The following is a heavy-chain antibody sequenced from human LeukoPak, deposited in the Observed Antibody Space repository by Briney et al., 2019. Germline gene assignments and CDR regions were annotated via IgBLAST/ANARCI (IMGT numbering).Heavy chain of an antibody. D-gene: IGHD2-2*02. CDR3: ARLAPRVVPAAIRGDVDY. Sequence: SETLSLTCTVSGGSISSSSYYWGWIRQPPGKGLEWIGSIYYSGSTYYNPSLKSRVTISVDTSKNQFSLKLSSVTAADTAVYYCARLAPRVVPAAIRGDVDYWGQGTLVTVSS. J-gene: IGHJ4*02. V-gene: IGHV4-39*01. CDR2: IYYSGST. CDR1: GGSISSSSYY.